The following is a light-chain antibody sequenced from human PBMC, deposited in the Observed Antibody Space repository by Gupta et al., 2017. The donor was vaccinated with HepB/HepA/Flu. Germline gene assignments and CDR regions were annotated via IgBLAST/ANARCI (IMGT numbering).Light chain of an antibody. CDR1: QNIKSY. CDR2: GAS. CDR3: QQNESSPPT. J-gene: IGKJ3*01. V-gene: IGKV1-39*01. Sequence: DIQMTQSPSSLSASVGDRINITCRASQNIKSYLDWYQQRPGKAPKLLIYGASRRNGGVPSRFSGSGSETDFTLTVSRRQPEDFGIYYCQQNESSPPTFGHGTKVDIK.